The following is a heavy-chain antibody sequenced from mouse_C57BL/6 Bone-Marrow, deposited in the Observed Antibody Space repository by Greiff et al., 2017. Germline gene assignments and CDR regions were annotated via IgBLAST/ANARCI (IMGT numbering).Heavy chain of an antibody. CDR1: GFTFSNYW. V-gene: IGHV6-3*01. CDR3: TVRGNY. CDR2: IRFKSDNYAT. J-gene: IGHJ2*01. Sequence: EVKLVESGGGLVQPGGSMKLSCVASGFTFSNYWMNWVRQSPEKGLEWVAQIRFKSDNYATHYAESVKGRFTISRDDSKSSVYQQMTNLRAEDTVIYYSTVRGNYWGQGTTLTVSS.